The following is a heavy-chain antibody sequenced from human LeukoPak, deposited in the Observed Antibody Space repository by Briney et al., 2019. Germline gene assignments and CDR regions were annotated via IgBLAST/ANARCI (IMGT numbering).Heavy chain of an antibody. Sequence: PSETLSLTCTVSGGSISNYYWSWIRQPPGKGLEWIGYIYYSGSTNYNPSLKGRVTISIDTSKNQFSLELSSVTAADTAVYYCARLTSVALWGQGTLVTVSS. V-gene: IGHV4-59*08. CDR2: IYYSGST. D-gene: IGHD3-16*01. J-gene: IGHJ4*02. CDR3: ARLTSVAL. CDR1: GGSISNYY.